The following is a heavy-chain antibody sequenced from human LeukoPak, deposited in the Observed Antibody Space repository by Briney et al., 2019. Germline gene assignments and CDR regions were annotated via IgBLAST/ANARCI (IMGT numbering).Heavy chain of an antibody. CDR2: ISSSSSYI. Sequence: PGGSLRLSCAASGFTFSSYSMNWVRQAPGKGLEWVSSISSSSSYIYYADSVKGRFTISRDNAKNSLYLQMNSLRAEDTAVYYCARSRWEVIILSNWFDPWGQGTLVTVPS. D-gene: IGHD3-3*01. CDR3: ARSRWEVIILSNWFDP. V-gene: IGHV3-21*01. J-gene: IGHJ5*02. CDR1: GFTFSSYS.